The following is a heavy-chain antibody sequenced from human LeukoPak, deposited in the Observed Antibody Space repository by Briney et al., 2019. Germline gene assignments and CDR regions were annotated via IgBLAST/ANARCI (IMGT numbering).Heavy chain of an antibody. V-gene: IGHV4-61*02. J-gene: IGHJ4*02. Sequence: SQTLSLTCTVSGGSISSGDYYWSWIRQPPGKGLVWIGRIYTSGSTNYNPSLKSRVTMSVDTSKNQFSLKLSSVTAADTAVYYCARGETYSCGGDCYVYYFDYWGQGTLVTVSS. CDR1: GGSISSGDYY. CDR3: ARGETYSCGGDCYVYYFDY. CDR2: IYTSGST. D-gene: IGHD2-21*01.